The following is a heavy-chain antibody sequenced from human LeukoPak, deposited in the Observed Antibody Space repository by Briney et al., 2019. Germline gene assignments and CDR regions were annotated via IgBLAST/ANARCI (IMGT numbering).Heavy chain of an antibody. CDR1: GYSITSGYY. J-gene: IGHJ5*02. CDR2: INHSGST. D-gene: IGHD6-19*01. CDR3: AREAVTRVWFDP. Sequence: RSETLSLTCAVSGYSITSGYYWAWIRQPPGKGLEWIGSINHSGSTYYNPSLESRVTISVDTSRNQLSLKLNSVAAADTAVYYCAREAVTRVWFDPWGQGTLVIVSS. V-gene: IGHV4-38-2*02.